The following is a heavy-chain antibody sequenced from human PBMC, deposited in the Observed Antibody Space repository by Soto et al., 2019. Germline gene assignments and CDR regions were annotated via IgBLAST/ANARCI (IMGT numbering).Heavy chain of an antibody. D-gene: IGHD3-10*01. CDR1: VFSFGRYW. CDR3: VRGGHGSGTYLGPH. V-gene: IGHV3-74*01. J-gene: IGHJ4*01. Sequence: PVGSLRLSCAASVFSFGRYWMHCVRHSPGKGLVWVSRINDYGTNINYADSVKGRFFISRDDAKSELYLQMNNLRAEDTAIYYCVRGGHGSGTYLGPHWGHAILVTVSS. CDR2: INDYGTNI.